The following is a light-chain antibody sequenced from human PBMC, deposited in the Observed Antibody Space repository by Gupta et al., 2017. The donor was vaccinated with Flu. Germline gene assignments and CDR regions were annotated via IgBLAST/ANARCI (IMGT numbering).Light chain of an antibody. J-gene: IGKJ2*01. CDR2: KAS. CDR1: QSINSW. Sequence: DLQMTQSPSTLSASVGDRVTITCRASQSINSWLAWYQQKPGKAPKLLIYKASNLQSGVPSRFSGSESGTEFTLTISCLQPDDFATYYCQQYSTYSLYTFGQGTKVEIK. V-gene: IGKV1-5*03. CDR3: QQYSTYSLYT.